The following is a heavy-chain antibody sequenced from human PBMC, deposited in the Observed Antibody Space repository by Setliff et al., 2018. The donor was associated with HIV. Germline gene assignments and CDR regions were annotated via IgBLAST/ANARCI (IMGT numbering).Heavy chain of an antibody. J-gene: IGHJ6*02. CDR1: GGSINDQY. Sequence: LSLTCTVPGGSINDQYFSWIRQPPGKGLEWIGSIDYSESTKYNPSLNSRGTISLDKPKNELSLKLTSVTAADTAVYYCARHNVITYGGLLFDYYYYGLDVWGHGTTVTV. CDR3: ARHNVITYGGLLFDYYYYGLDV. V-gene: IGHV4-59*11. CDR2: IDYSEST. D-gene: IGHD3-16*01.